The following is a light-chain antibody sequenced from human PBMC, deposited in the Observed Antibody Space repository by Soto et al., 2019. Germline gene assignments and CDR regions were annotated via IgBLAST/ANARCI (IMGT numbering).Light chain of an antibody. Sequence: QSVLTQPASGSGSPGQSISISCTGTRSDVGGYKHVSWYQQHPGKVPRLIIFDVSSRPSGVSHRFSGSKSGDTASLTISGLQAEDEADYYCSSYTSVNLYVFGTGTKVTVL. CDR3: SSYTSVNLYV. CDR2: DVS. V-gene: IGLV2-14*03. CDR1: RSDVGGYKH. J-gene: IGLJ1*01.